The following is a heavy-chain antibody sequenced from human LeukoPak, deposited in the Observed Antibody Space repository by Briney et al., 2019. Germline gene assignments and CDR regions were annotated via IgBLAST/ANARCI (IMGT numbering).Heavy chain of an antibody. CDR1: GGSISSYY. V-gene: IGHV4-59*01. Sequence: MTSETLSLTCTVSGGSISSYYWSWIRQPPGKGLEWIGYIYYSGSTNYNPSLKSRVTISVDTSKNQFSLKLSSVTAADTAVYYCARDSLDWNYDSNWFDPWGQGTLVTVSS. J-gene: IGHJ5*02. D-gene: IGHD1-7*01. CDR2: IYYSGST. CDR3: ARDSLDWNYDSNWFDP.